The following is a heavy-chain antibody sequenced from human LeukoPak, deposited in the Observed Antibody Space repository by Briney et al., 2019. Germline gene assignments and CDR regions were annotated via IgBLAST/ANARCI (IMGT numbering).Heavy chain of an antibody. D-gene: IGHD6-19*01. Sequence: ASVKVSCKASGYTFTSYGISWVRQAPGQGLEWMGWISAYNGNTNYAQKLQGRVTMTTDTSTSTAYMELRSLRSDDTAVYYCATPPAGYSYYYYGMDVWGQGTTVTVSS. J-gene: IGHJ6*02. V-gene: IGHV1-18*01. CDR1: GYTFTSYG. CDR2: ISAYNGNT. CDR3: ATPPAGYSYYYYGMDV.